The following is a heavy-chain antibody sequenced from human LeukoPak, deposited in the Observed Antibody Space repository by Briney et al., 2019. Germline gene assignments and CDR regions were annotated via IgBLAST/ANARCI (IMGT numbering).Heavy chain of an antibody. J-gene: IGHJ4*02. CDR2: ISSSSSHI. CDR1: GFTFSTYS. Sequence: GGSLRLSCAASGFTFSTYSMNWVRQAPGTGLEWVSSISSSSSHIYYADSVKGRFTFSRDNAKNSLYLQMNSLRAEDTAVYYCAREVTTGHYYFDYWGQGTLVTVSS. V-gene: IGHV3-21*01. D-gene: IGHD1-14*01. CDR3: AREVTTGHYYFDY.